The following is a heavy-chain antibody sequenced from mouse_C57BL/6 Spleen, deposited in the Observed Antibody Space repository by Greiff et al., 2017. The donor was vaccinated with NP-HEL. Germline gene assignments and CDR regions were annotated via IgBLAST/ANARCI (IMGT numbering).Heavy chain of an antibody. D-gene: IGHD3-3*01. V-gene: IGHV1-69*01. CDR1: GYTFTSYW. CDR2: IDPSDSYT. J-gene: IGHJ1*03. Sequence: QVQLQQPGAELVMPGASVKLSCKASGYTFTSYWMHWVKQRPGQGLEWIGEIDPSDSYTNYNQKFKGKSTLTVDKSSSTAYMQLSSLTSEDSAVYCCARKRDDWYFDVWGTGTTVTVSS. CDR3: ARKRDDWYFDV.